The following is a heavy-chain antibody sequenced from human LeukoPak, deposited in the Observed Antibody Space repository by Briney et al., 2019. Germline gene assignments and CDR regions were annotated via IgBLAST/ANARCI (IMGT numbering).Heavy chain of an antibody. Sequence: ASVKVSCKASGGIFSSYAISWVRQAPGQGLEWMGGFDPEDGETIYAQKFQGRVTMTEDTSTDTAYMELSSLRSEDTAVYYCAAVAGTAGYFQHWGQGTLVTVSS. V-gene: IGHV1-24*01. D-gene: IGHD6-19*01. CDR2: FDPEDGET. J-gene: IGHJ1*01. CDR3: AAVAGTAGYFQH. CDR1: GGIFSSYA.